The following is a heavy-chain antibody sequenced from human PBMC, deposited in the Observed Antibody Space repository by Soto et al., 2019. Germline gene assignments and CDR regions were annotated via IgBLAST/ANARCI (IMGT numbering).Heavy chain of an antibody. D-gene: IGHD3-3*01. J-gene: IGHJ4*02. CDR3: TRHYDFWSGPPREYYFDY. CDR1: GFTFSCSA. Sequence: GGSLILSCAASGFTFSCSAMHWVRQASGKGLEWVGRIRSKANSYATAYAASAKGRFTISRDDSKNTAYLQMNSLKTEDTAVYYCTRHYDFWSGPPREYYFDYWGQGTLVTVSS. CDR2: IRSKANSYAT. V-gene: IGHV3-73*01.